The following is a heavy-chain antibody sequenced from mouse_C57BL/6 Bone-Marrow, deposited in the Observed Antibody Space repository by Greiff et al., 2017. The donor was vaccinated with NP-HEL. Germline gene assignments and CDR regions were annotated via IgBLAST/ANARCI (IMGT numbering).Heavy chain of an antibody. CDR1: GFNIKDYY. CDR3: ARALYSNYDYFDY. D-gene: IGHD2-5*01. J-gene: IGHJ2*01. V-gene: IGHV14-2*01. Sequence: VQLQQSGAELVKPGASVKLSCTASGFNIKDYYMHWVKQKTEQGLGWIGRIDPEDGETKYAPKFQGTATITADPSSNTAYLQLSSLTSEDTAVYYCARALYSNYDYFDYWGQGTTLTVSS. CDR2: IDPEDGET.